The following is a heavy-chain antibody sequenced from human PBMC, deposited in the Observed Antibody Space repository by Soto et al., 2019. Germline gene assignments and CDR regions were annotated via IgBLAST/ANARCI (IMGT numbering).Heavy chain of an antibody. CDR2: IYFAGTT. CDR1: GASITPNY. J-gene: IGHJ5*02. V-gene: IGHV4-59*08. D-gene: IGHD3-22*01. CDR3: ARLGAYYQALDT. Sequence: QVRLQESGPGLLKPSETLSLTCSVSGASITPNYWSWIRQAPGKGLERIGYIYFAGTTTYNPSLKSRVSLSVDTAENQFPLNLPSVTAADTAVYYCARLGAYYQALDTWGQGILVTVSS.